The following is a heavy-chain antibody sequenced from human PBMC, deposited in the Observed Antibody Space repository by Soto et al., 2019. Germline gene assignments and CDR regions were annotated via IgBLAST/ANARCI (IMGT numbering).Heavy chain of an antibody. Sequence: EVQLLESGGGLVQPGGSLRLSCVASGFTFSSNAMSWVRQAPGKGLEWVSHITSGSGGGTYYADFVKGRFTISRDNAKNTLYMQMNSLGVEDTAVYSCGKGTWGAFDIWGHGTLVTVSS. J-gene: IGHJ3*02. D-gene: IGHD7-27*01. V-gene: IGHV3-23*01. CDR3: GKGTWGAFDI. CDR2: ITSGSGGGT. CDR1: GFTFSSNA.